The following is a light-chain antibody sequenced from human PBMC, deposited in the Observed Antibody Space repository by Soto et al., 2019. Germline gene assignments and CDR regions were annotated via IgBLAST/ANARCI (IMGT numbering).Light chain of an antibody. J-gene: IGLJ2*01. V-gene: IGLV2-14*01. CDR1: SSDIGNYNY. Sequence: QYALTQPASVSGSPGQSITISCAGTSSDIGNYNYVSWYQQYPGKAPKLMIYDVSSRPSGVSSRFSGFKSGNTASLTISGLQAEDEADYYCTSYTTSSTLVFGGGTKLTVL. CDR2: DVS. CDR3: TSYTTSSTLV.